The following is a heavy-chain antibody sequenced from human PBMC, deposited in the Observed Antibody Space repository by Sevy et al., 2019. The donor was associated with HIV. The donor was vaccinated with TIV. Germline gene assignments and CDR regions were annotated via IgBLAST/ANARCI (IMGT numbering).Heavy chain of an antibody. V-gene: IGHV4-38-2*02. D-gene: IGHD3-3*01. Sequence: SETLSLTCTVSGHSISSGYYWGWIRQPPGKGLEWIGSLYHSGSTYYNPSLQSRVTISVDTSKNQFSLKLSPVTAADTAVYFCARVARFLEWLFRDSTPPHYFDYWGQGTLVTVSS. CDR2: LYHSGST. CDR1: GHSISSGYY. J-gene: IGHJ4*02. CDR3: ARVARFLEWLFRDSTPPHYFDY.